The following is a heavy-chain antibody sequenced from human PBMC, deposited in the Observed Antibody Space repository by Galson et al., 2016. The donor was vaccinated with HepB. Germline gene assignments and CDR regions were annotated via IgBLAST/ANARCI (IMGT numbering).Heavy chain of an antibody. V-gene: IGHV3-7*03. J-gene: IGHJ2*01. CDR3: ARDGCQLWVGELLSGYFDL. CDR1: GFSFSSYW. CDR2: IKQDGSEK. Sequence: SLRLSCAASGFSFSSYWTSWVRQAPGKGLEWVANIKQDGSEKYYVDSVKGRFTISRDNAKNSLYLQMNSLRAEDTAVYYCARDGCQLWVGELLSGYFDLWGRGTLFTVSS. D-gene: IGHD3-10*01.